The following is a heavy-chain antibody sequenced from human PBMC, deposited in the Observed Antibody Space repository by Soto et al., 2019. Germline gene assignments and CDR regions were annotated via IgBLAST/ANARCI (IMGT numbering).Heavy chain of an antibody. CDR1: GGFTSSYY. D-gene: IGHD4-17*01. Sequence: PSETLSLTCTVSGGFTSSYYWSWIRQPPGKGLEWIGYIYYTGTTNYNPSLKSRVTISVDTSKNQFSLKLSSVTTADTAVYYCTNLSWADYGGIFDPWGQGTLVTVSS. CDR3: TNLSWADYGGIFDP. V-gene: IGHV4-59*01. CDR2: IYYTGTT. J-gene: IGHJ5*02.